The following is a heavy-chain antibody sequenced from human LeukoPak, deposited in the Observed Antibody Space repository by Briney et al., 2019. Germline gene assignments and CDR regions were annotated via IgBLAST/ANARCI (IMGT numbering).Heavy chain of an antibody. V-gene: IGHV3-30*02. D-gene: IGHD6-19*01. CDR3: AKDRGYSSGWYAGGVDY. CDR1: GFTFSSYG. J-gene: IGHJ4*02. Sequence: GGSLRLSCAASGFTFSSYGMHWVRQAPGKGLEWVAFIRYDGSNKYYADSFTFPLTISRDNSKTPLYLQMNSLRAEDTAVYYCAKDRGYSSGWYAGGVDYWGQGTLVTVSS. CDR2: IRYDGSNK.